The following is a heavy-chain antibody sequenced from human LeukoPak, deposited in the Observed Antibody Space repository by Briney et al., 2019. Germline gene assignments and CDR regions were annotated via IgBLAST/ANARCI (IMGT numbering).Heavy chain of an antibody. D-gene: IGHD2-21*02. Sequence: SETLSLTCTVSGGSISSSSYYWGWIRQPPGKGLEWIGSIYYSGSTYYNPSLKSRVTISVDTSKNQFSLKLSSVTAADTAVYYCARRAPPIVVVTARYYFDYWGQGTLVTVSS. J-gene: IGHJ4*02. CDR1: GGSISSSSYY. CDR3: ARRAPPIVVVTARYYFDY. CDR2: IYYSGST. V-gene: IGHV4-39*07.